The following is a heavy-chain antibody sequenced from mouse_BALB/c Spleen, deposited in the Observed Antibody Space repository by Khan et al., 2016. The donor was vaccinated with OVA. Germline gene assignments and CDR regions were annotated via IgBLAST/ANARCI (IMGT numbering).Heavy chain of an antibody. CDR3: ASHGSTAAWLTY. V-gene: IGHV1-7*01. Sequence: QVQLKQSGAELAKPGASVKMSCKASGYTFTSYWMHWVKQRPGQGLEWIGYINPSTGYTEYNQKFKDKATLTADKSSSTAYMQLSSLTSEDSAVYYCASHGSTAAWLTYWGQGTLVTGSA. J-gene: IGHJ3*01. CDR1: GYTFTSYW. D-gene: IGHD1-1*01. CDR2: INPSTGYT.